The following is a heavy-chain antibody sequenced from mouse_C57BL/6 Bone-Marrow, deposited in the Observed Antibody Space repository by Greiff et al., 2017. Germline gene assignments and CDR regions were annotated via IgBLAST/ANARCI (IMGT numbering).Heavy chain of an antibody. J-gene: IGHJ3*01. CDR1: GYTFTDYY. CDR2: INPYNGGT. D-gene: IGHD2-4*01. CDR3: VYDYDVSWFAY. Sequence: VQLQQSGPVLVKPGASVKMSCKASGYTFTDYYMNWVKQSHGKSLEWIGVINPYNGGTSYNQKFKGKATLTVDKSSSKAYMELNRLTSEDSEVYYCVYDYDVSWFAYWGQGTLVTVSA. V-gene: IGHV1-19*01.